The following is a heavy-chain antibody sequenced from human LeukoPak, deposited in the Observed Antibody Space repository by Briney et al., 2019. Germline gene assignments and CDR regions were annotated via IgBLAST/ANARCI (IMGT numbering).Heavy chain of an antibody. V-gene: IGHV3-23*01. CDR1: GFTFSSYA. D-gene: IGHD6-19*01. CDR2: ISGSGGTT. J-gene: IGHJ3*02. CDR3: AKVSSAWYGATFDI. Sequence: PGGSLRLSCAASGFTFSSYAMTWVRQAPGKGLEWVSAISGSGGTTYYADSVKGRFTISRDNFKNTLYLQMNSLRAEDTAVYYCAKVSSAWYGATFDIWGQGTMVTVSS.